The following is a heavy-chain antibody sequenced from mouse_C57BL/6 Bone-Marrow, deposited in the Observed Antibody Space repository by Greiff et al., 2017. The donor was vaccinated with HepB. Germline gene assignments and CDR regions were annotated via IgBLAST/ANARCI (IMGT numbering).Heavy chain of an antibody. Sequence: ESGPGLVKPSQSLSLTCSVTGYSITSGYYWNWIRQFPGNKLEWMGYISYDGSNNYNPSLKNRISITRDTSKNQFFLKFNSVTTEDTATYYCARITTWAMDYWGQGTSVTVSS. J-gene: IGHJ4*01. CDR3: ARITTWAMDY. D-gene: IGHD1-1*01. CDR1: GYSITSGYY. V-gene: IGHV3-6*01. CDR2: ISYDGSN.